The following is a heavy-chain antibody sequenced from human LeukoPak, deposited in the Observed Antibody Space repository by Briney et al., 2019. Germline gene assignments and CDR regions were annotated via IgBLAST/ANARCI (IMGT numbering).Heavy chain of an antibody. D-gene: IGHD6-13*01. V-gene: IGHV3-30-3*01. CDR1: GFTFSSYA. Sequence: GRSLRLSCAASGFTFSSYAMHWVRQAPGKGLEWVAVISYDGSNKYYADSVKGRFTISRDNSKNTLYLQMNSLRAEDTAVYYCASELSAAAGFDYWGQGTLVTVSS. CDR3: ASELSAAAGFDY. J-gene: IGHJ4*02. CDR2: ISYDGSNK.